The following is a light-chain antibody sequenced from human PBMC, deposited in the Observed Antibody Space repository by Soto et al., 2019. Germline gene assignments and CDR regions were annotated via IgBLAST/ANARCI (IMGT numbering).Light chain of an antibody. CDR2: EVS. CDR1: SSDVGLYNY. V-gene: IGLV2-14*01. Sequence: QSALTQPASVSGSPGQSITISCTGTSSDVGLYNYVSWYQQYPGKAPKLMIFEVSNRPSGVSNRFSGSKSGNTASLTISGLQAEDEADYYCILYTTGSTSYVFGTGTKVTVL. J-gene: IGLJ1*01. CDR3: ILYTTGSTSYV.